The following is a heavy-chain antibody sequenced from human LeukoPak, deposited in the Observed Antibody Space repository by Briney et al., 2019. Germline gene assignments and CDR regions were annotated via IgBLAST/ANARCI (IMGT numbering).Heavy chain of an antibody. Sequence: PSETLSLTCSVSGGSIISNNYYWGWIRQPPGKGLEWIGSIHYSWSPYHNPSLKSRVPISVDTSKNHVSLKMSSPTNPDIGVDYCARLLYDSSGYYYFAYWGQGTLVTVSS. CDR2: IHYSWSP. D-gene: IGHD3-22*01. J-gene: IGHJ4*02. CDR3: ARLLYDSSGYYYFAY. V-gene: IGHV4-39*02. CDR1: GGSIISNNYY.